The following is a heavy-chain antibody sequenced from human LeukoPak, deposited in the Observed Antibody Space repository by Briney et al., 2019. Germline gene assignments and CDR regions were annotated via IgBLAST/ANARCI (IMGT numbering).Heavy chain of an antibody. CDR2: ISGSGGIT. V-gene: IGHV3-23*01. D-gene: IGHD1-26*01. CDR3: ARGSSGGSYHPFDY. Sequence: GGSLRLSCAASGFTFSSYGMSWVRQAPGEGLQWVSGISGSGGITYYADSVKGRFTISRDNSKNTLYLQMNSLRAEDTAVYYCARGSSGGSYHPFDYWGQGTLVIVSS. CDR1: GFTFSSYG. J-gene: IGHJ4*02.